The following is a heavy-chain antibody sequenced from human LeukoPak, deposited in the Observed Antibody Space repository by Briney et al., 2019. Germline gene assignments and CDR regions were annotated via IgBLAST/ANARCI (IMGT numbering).Heavy chain of an antibody. CDR2: ISSSSSYI. CDR1: GFTCDDYG. Sequence: GGYLRLSCAASGFTCDDYGMSWVRQAPGKGLEWVSSISSSSSYIYYADSVKGRFTIPRDNAKNSLYLQMNSLRAEDTAVYYCAREDRSWYYDFWSGPRDFDYWGQGTLVTVSS. D-gene: IGHD3-3*01. CDR3: AREDRSWYYDFWSGPRDFDY. J-gene: IGHJ4*02. V-gene: IGHV3-21*01.